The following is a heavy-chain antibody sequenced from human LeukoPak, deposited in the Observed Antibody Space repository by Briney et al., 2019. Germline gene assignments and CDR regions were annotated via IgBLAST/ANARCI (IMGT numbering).Heavy chain of an antibody. CDR1: GFTFSSYG. Sequence: GRSLRHSCAASGFTFSSYGMHWVRQAPGKGLEWVAVISYDGSNKYYAASVKGRFTISRDNSKNTLYLQMNRLRAEDTAVYYCAKEGAAPGSRSGCSSTSCYNYYYGMDVWGQGTTVTVSS. CDR3: AKEGAAPGSRSGCSSTSCYNYYYGMDV. J-gene: IGHJ6*02. CDR2: ISYDGSNK. V-gene: IGHV3-30*18. D-gene: IGHD2-2*02.